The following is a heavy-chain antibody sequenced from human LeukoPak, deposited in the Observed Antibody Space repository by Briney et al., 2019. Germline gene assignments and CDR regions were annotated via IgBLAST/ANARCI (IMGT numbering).Heavy chain of an antibody. D-gene: IGHD4-17*01. Sequence: GESLKISRKGSGYSFTSYWIGWVRQMPGKGLEWMGIIYPGDSHTRYSPSFQGQVTISADKSISTAYLQWGSLKASDTAMYYCARHTVTQTVDFDYWGQGTLVTVSS. CDR3: ARHTVTQTVDFDY. CDR2: IYPGDSHT. J-gene: IGHJ4*02. CDR1: GYSFTSYW. V-gene: IGHV5-51*01.